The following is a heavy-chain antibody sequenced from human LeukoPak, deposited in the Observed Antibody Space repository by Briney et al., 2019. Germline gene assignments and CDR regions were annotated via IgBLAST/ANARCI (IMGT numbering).Heavy chain of an antibody. V-gene: IGHV5-51*01. Sequence: GESLKISCKVSGYSFTSYCIGWVRQVPGKDLEWMGMIYPGNSGPTYSPSFQGQVTISVDKSINTAYLQWSSLQASDTAMYYCGMSGDRVPLQDDVFDVWGQGTMVTVST. CDR2: IYPGNSGP. D-gene: IGHD1-26*01. J-gene: IGHJ3*01. CDR1: GYSFTSYC. CDR3: GMSGDRVPLQDDVFDV.